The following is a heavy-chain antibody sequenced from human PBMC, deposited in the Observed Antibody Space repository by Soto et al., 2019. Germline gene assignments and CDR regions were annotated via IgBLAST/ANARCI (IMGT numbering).Heavy chain of an antibody. CDR1: GFTFGDYA. J-gene: IGHJ6*02. D-gene: IGHD6-6*01. Sequence: GGSLRLSCTASGFTFGDYAVSWFRQAPGKGLEWVGFIRSKAYGGTTEYAASVKGRFTISRDDSKSIAYLQMNSLKTEDTAVYYCTRDRPIFGPDYYGMDVWGQGTTVTVSS. CDR3: TRDRPIFGPDYYGMDV. CDR2: IRSKAYGGTT. V-gene: IGHV3-49*03.